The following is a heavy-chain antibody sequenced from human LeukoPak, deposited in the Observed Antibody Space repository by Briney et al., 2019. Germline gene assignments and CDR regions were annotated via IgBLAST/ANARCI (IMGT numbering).Heavy chain of an antibody. CDR1: GYSFSSYW. J-gene: IGHJ4*01. D-gene: IGHD5-18*01. CDR2: IFPGDSDA. CDR3: ARRGYSYDYFDY. V-gene: IGHV5-51*01. Sequence: GESLKISCKGSGYSFSSYWIGWVRQMPGKGLEWMGIIFPGDSDARYSPSFQGQVTISADKSISTASLQWSSLKASDTAMYYCARRGYSYDYFDYWGQEPWSPSPQ.